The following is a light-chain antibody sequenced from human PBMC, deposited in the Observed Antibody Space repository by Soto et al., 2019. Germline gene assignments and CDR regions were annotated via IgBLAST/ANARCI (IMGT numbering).Light chain of an antibody. CDR1: SSDVGYYNY. V-gene: IGLV2-14*03. Sequence: QSALTQPASVSGSPGQSITISCTGTSSDVGYYNYVSWYQQHPGKVPKLMIYDVRDRPSGVSDRFSGSKSGNTASLTLSGLQAEDEADYFCSSYTSTSTLDFGTGTKLTVL. CDR2: DVR. CDR3: SSYTSTSTLD. J-gene: IGLJ1*01.